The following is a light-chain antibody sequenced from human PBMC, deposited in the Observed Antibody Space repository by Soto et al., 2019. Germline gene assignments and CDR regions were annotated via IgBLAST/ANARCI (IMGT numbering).Light chain of an antibody. Sequence: DIQLTQSPSTLSASVGDRVTITCRASQSIGDWLAWYQQKSGKAPKVLIYKASTLESGVPSRFSGSGSGTEFTLTISSLQPDDFATYYCQQYNSYLYTFGQGTKLEIK. J-gene: IGKJ2*01. CDR2: KAS. CDR3: QQYNSYLYT. CDR1: QSIGDW. V-gene: IGKV1-5*03.